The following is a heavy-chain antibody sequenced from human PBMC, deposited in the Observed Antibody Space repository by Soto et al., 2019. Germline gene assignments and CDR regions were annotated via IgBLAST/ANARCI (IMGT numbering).Heavy chain of an antibody. Sequence: PSETLSLTCAVSGASIGSGGWWSWVRQPPGKGLEWIAEIFHDGNTNYSPSLKSRVTISVDKSQNQFSLNVYSVTAADTAVYYCARHEGWTGPDQWGQGTLVT. V-gene: IGHV4-4*02. D-gene: IGHD2-8*02. J-gene: IGHJ5*02. CDR1: GASIGSGGW. CDR3: ARHEGWTGPDQ. CDR2: IFHDGNT.